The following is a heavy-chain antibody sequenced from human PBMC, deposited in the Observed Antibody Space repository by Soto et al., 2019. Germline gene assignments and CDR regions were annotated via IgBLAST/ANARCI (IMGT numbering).Heavy chain of an antibody. CDR3: ARDPHDFWSAYFFDP. CDR1: GYTFATYG. CDR2: ISAYNGNT. J-gene: IGHJ5*02. D-gene: IGHD3-3*01. V-gene: IGHV1-18*01. Sequence: ASVKVSCKASGYTFATYGISWVRQAPGQGLEWMGWISAYNGNTNYAQKFQGRVTMATDTSTSTAYMELRNLRSDDTAVYYCARDPHDFWSAYFFDPWGQGTLVTVPS.